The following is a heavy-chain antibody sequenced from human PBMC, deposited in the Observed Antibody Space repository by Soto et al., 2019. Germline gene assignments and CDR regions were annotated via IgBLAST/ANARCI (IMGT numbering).Heavy chain of an antibody. CDR3: ARTYYGDYKENNWFDP. CDR2: INPSGGST. V-gene: IGHV1-46*03. Sequence: GASVKVSCKASGYTFTSYYMLWVRQAPGQGLEWMGIINPSGGSTSYAQKFQGRVTMTRDTSTSTVYMELSSPRSEDTAVYYCARTYYGDYKENNWFDPWGQGTLVTVSS. CDR1: GYTFTSYY. D-gene: IGHD4-17*01. J-gene: IGHJ5*02.